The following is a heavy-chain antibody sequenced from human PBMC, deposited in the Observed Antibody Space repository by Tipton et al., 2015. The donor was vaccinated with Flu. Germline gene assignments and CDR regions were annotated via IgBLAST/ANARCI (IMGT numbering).Heavy chain of an antibody. V-gene: IGHV4-61*02. CDR2: MYTSGST. D-gene: IGHD4-11*01. Sequence: LSLTCTVSGGSISSSRYYWSWIRQPAGKGLEWIGRMYTSGSTNYNPSLKSRLTMSVDASKQQFSLKLSSMTAADTAVYYCARVPERNYVDRLDYWGQGTLVTVSS. J-gene: IGHJ4*02. CDR1: GGSISSSRYY. CDR3: ARVPERNYVDRLDY.